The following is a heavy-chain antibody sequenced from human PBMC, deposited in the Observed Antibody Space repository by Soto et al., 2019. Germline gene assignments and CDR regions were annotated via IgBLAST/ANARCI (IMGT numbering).Heavy chain of an antibody. CDR2: ISGSGGST. D-gene: IGHD3-10*01. CDR1: GFTFSSYA. CDR3: AKDSGGHLYYYYGMDV. V-gene: IGHV3-23*01. Sequence: GGSLRLSCAASGFTFSSYAMSWVRQAPGKGLEWVSAISGSGGSTYYADSVKGRFTISRDNSKNTLYLQMNSLRAEDTAVYYCAKDSGGHLYYYYGMDVWGQGTTVTSP. J-gene: IGHJ6*02.